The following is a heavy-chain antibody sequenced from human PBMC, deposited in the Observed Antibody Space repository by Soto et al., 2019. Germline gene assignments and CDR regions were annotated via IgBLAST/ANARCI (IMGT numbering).Heavy chain of an antibody. J-gene: IGHJ4*02. Sequence: ASVKVSCKASGYTFTGYYMHWVRQAPGQGLEWMGWINPNSGGTNYAQKFQGRVTMTRDTSISTAYMELSRLRSDDTAVYYCARAKSSSNLFDYWGQGPLVTVSS. V-gene: IGHV1-2*02. CDR2: INPNSGGT. CDR1: GYTFTGYY. D-gene: IGHD4-4*01. CDR3: ARAKSSSNLFDY.